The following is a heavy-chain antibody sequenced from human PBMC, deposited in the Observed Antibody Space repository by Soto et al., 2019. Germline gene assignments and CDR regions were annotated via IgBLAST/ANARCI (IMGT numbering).Heavy chain of an antibody. Sequence: QVQLQESGPGLVKPSETLSLTCTVSGGSISSYYWSWIRQPAGKGLEWIGRIYTSGSTNYNPSLKSRVTMSVDTSKNQFSLKLSSVTAADTAVYYCARGEGPGEAARYFFDYWGQGTLVTVSS. J-gene: IGHJ4*02. CDR2: IYTSGST. D-gene: IGHD6-6*01. CDR1: GGSISSYY. V-gene: IGHV4-4*07. CDR3: ARGEGPGEAARYFFDY.